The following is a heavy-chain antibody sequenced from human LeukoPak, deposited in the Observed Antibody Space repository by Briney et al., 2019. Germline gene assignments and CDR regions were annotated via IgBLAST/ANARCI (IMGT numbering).Heavy chain of an antibody. J-gene: IGHJ5*02. CDR2: ISYTGDIT. V-gene: IGHV3-11*01. Sequence: GGSLRLSCAVSGFTFTDYFMSWIRQSPGKGLEWVAFISYTGDITYYADSVKGRFTISRDNGETALYLHMNSLKPEDTGVYYCARYSHVDYMMADAWGQGTLVTVSS. CDR1: GFTFTDYF. D-gene: IGHD4-17*01. CDR3: ARYSHVDYMMADA.